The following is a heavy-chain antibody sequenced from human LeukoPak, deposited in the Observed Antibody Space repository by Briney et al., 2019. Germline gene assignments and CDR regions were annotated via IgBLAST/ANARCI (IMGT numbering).Heavy chain of an antibody. V-gene: IGHV4-31*03. Sequence: PSQTLSLTCTVSGGSISSGGHYWSWIRQPPGKGLEWIGSIYYSEFTYYNPSLKSRVTISVDSSENQLSLKLSSVTAADTAVYYCAGGLDSSKMGYWGPGTLVTVSS. J-gene: IGHJ4*02. D-gene: IGHD6-13*01. CDR3: AGGLDSSKMGY. CDR2: IYYSEFT. CDR1: GGSISSGGHY.